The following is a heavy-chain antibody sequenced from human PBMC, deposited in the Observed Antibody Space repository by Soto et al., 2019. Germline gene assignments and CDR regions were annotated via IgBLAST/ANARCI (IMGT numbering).Heavy chain of an antibody. CDR3: ARSYYYSSGSLNYYYYMDV. Sequence: SVKVSCKASGGTFSSYTISWVRQAPGQGLEWMGRIIPILGIANYAQKFQGRVTITADKSTSTAYMELSSLRSEDTAVYYCARSYYYSSGSLNYYYYMDVWGKGTTVTVSS. CDR1: GGTFSSYT. J-gene: IGHJ6*03. D-gene: IGHD3-10*01. CDR2: IIPILGIA. V-gene: IGHV1-69*02.